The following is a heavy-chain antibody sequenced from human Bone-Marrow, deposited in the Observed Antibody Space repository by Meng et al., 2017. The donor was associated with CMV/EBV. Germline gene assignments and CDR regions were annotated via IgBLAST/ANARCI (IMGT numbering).Heavy chain of an antibody. CDR2: ISSSSYI. CDR3: ARVRPEHDYYYGMDV. CDR1: GFTFSSYS. V-gene: IGHV3-21*01. Sequence: GGSLRLSCAASGFTFSSYSMNWVRQAPGRGLEWVSSISSSSYIYYADSVKGRFTISRDNAKNSLYLQMNSLRAEDTAVYYCARVRPEHDYYYGMDVWGQGTTVTVSS. J-gene: IGHJ6*02.